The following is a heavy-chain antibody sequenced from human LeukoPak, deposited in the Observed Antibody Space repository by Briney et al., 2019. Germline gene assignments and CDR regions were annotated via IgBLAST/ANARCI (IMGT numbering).Heavy chain of an antibody. D-gene: IGHD2-2*01. CDR2: IRSKAYGGTT. Sequence: GGSLSLSCTASGFTFGDYAMSWFRQAPGKGLEWVGFIRSKAYGGTTEYAASVKGRFTISRDDSKSIAYLQMNSLKTEDTAVYYCTRAYTQLGFDPWGQGTLVTVSS. J-gene: IGHJ5*02. CDR1: GFTFGDYA. CDR3: TRAYTQLGFDP. V-gene: IGHV3-49*03.